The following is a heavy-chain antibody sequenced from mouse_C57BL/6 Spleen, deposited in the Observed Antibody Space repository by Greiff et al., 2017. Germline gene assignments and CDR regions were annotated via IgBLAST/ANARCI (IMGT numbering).Heavy chain of an antibody. Sequence: VQLQQSGAELVRPGASVTLSCKASGYTFTDYEMHWVKQTPVHGLEWIGAIDPETGGTAYNQKFKGKAILTADKSSSTAYMALRSLTSEDSAVYFCTSRQLRLRFAYWGQGTLVTVSA. CDR3: TSRQLRLRFAY. V-gene: IGHV1-15*01. CDR2: IDPETGGT. CDR1: GYTFTDYE. D-gene: IGHD3-2*02. J-gene: IGHJ3*01.